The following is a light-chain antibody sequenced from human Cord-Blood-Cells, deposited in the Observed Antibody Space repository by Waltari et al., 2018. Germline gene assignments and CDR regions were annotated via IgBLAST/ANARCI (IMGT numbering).Light chain of an antibody. CDR3: SSYTSSSTFV. CDR2: EVS. V-gene: IGLV2-18*02. CDR1: SSDACSYNR. J-gene: IGLJ3*02. Sequence: QSALTQPPSVAGSPGQSVTIYCTGPSSDACSYNRVSWYQQPPGTAPKLMIYEVSHRPSGVPDRFSGSKSGNTASLTISGLQAEDEADYYCSSYTSSSTFVFGGGTKLTVL.